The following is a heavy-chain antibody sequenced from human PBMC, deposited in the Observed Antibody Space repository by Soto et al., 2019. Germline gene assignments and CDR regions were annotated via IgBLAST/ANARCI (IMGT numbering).Heavy chain of an antibody. J-gene: IGHJ4*02. CDR3: ARAGYPNRERRRFDY. CDR1: GGSFSGYY. CDR2: INHSGST. Sequence: SETLSLTCAVYGGSFSGYYWSWIRQPPGKGLEWIGEINHSGSTNYNPSLKSRVTISVDTSKNQFSLKLSSVTAADTAVYYCARAGYPNRERRRFDYWGQGTLVTVSS. D-gene: IGHD3-16*02. V-gene: IGHV4-34*01.